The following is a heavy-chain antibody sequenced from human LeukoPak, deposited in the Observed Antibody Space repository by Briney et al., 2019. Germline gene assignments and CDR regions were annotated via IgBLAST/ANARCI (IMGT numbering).Heavy chain of an antibody. Sequence: GGSLRLSCAASGFTFSSYWIHWVRQAPGKGLVWVSRINTDGSSTSYADSVKGRFTISRDNAKNSLYLQMNSLRAEDTAVYYCARDFGYGSGSYGVNWGQGTLVTVSS. J-gene: IGHJ4*02. V-gene: IGHV3-74*01. CDR1: GFTFSSYW. D-gene: IGHD3-10*01. CDR3: ARDFGYGSGSYGVN. CDR2: INTDGSST.